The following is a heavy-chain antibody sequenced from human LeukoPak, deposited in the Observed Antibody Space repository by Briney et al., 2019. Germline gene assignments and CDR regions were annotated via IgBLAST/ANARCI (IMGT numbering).Heavy chain of an antibody. J-gene: IGHJ4*02. D-gene: IGHD2-2*01. CDR2: ISGSGGST. CDR1: GFTFSSHA. V-gene: IGHV3-23*01. CDR3: AKGYCSSTSCFLAPFDY. Sequence: GSLRLSCAASGFTFSSHAMSWVRQAPGMGLEWVSAISGSGGSTYYADSVKGRFTISRDNSKNTLYLQMNSLRAEDTAVYYCAKGYCSSTSCFLAPFDYWGQGTLVTVSS.